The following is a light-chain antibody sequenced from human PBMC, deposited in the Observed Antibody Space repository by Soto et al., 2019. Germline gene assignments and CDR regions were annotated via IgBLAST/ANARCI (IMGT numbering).Light chain of an antibody. Sequence: EIVLTQSPGTLSLSPGARATLSCRASQSVRSTYLAWYQQKPGQAPRLLIYGASSRATGIPDRFSGSGSGTDFTLTITGLEPEDFAVFYCQQYGTSPGTFGQGTKLEIK. CDR3: QQYGTSPGT. CDR1: QSVRSTY. V-gene: IGKV3-20*01. CDR2: GAS. J-gene: IGKJ2*01.